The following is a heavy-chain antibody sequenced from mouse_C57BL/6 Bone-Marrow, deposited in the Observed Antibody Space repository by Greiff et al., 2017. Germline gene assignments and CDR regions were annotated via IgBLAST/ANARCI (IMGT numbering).Heavy chain of an antibody. V-gene: IGHV2-2*01. CDR3: TRRGDDYDWFAY. CDR2: IWSGGST. Sequence: QVQLQQSGPGLVQPSQSLSIACTVSGFSLTSYGVHWVRQSPGKGLEWLGVIWSGGSTDYNAAFISRLSISKDNSKSHVFFKMNSLEADDTAIYYCTRRGDDYDWFAYWGQGTLVTVSA. CDR1: GFSLTSYG. J-gene: IGHJ3*01. D-gene: IGHD2-4*01.